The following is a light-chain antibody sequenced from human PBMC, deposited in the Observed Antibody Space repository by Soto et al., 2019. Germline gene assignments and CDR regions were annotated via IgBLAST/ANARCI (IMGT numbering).Light chain of an antibody. V-gene: IGLV3-21*02. CDR1: NIESKS. Sequence: SYELTQPPSVSVAPGQTARISCGGSNIESKSVHWYQVRPGQAPRLVVYDDNDRPSGSPERFSGTNSGNTATLTISRVEAGDEADYCCQVWDSSGDLALFGGGTKLTVL. CDR3: QVWDSSGDLAL. CDR2: DDN. J-gene: IGLJ2*01.